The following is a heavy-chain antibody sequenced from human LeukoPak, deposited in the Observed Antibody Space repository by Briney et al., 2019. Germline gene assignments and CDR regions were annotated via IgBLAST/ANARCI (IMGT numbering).Heavy chain of an antibody. D-gene: IGHD2-15*01. Sequence: SGGSLRLSCAASGFTFDDFAMHWVRQAPGKGLDWVSSISWNSGHIGYADSVKGRFTISRDNSKNTLYLQMNSLRAEDTAVYYCAKSQRYCSGGSCYQDYWGQGTLVTVSS. CDR1: GFTFDDFA. V-gene: IGHV3-9*01. CDR2: ISWNSGHI. J-gene: IGHJ4*02. CDR3: AKSQRYCSGGSCYQDY.